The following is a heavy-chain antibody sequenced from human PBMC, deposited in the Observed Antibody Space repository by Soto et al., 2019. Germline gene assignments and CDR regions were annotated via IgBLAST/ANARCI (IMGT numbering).Heavy chain of an antibody. CDR2: ISSSSSYI. Sequence: GGSLRLSCAASGFTFSSYSMNWVRQAPGKGLEWVSSISSSSSYIYYADSVKGRFTISRDNAKNSLYLQMNSLRAEDTAVYYCARGSSSYYAGSLDIWGQGTMVTVSS. CDR1: GFTFSSYS. CDR3: ARGSSSYYAGSLDI. J-gene: IGHJ3*02. V-gene: IGHV3-21*01. D-gene: IGHD6-13*01.